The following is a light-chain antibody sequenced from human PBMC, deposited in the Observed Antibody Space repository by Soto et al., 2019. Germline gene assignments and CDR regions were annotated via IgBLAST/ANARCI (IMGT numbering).Light chain of an antibody. J-gene: IGKJ1*01. CDR2: AAS. CDR3: QQGFSTPPT. CDR1: QSIISY. Sequence: SQMTQSPSSLSASVGDRVTITCRASQSIISYLDWYQQKPGKAPKLLVYAASSLQSGVPSRFSGSGSGTDFTLTVSSLQPEDSATFYCQQGFSTPPTFGQGTKVDI. V-gene: IGKV1-39*01.